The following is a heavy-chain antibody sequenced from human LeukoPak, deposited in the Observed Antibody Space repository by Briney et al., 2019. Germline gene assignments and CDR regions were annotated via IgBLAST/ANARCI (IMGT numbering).Heavy chain of an antibody. D-gene: IGHD3-10*01. Sequence: PGGSLRLSCAASGFTFSSYAMSWVRQAPGKGLEWVSAISDSGGATYYADSVKGRFTFSRDNSKNTLFLQMNSLRAEDTAVYYCAKEKSGYREAFDIWGQGTMVTVSS. J-gene: IGHJ3*02. CDR3: AKEKSGYREAFDI. CDR1: GFTFSSYA. CDR2: ISDSGGAT. V-gene: IGHV3-23*01.